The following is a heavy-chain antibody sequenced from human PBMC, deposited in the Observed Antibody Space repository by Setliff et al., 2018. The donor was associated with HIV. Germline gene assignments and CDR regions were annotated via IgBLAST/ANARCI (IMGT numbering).Heavy chain of an antibody. CDR1: GDTLTDYY. J-gene: IGHJ6*03. Sequence: VSCKSSGDTLTDYYIHWVRQAPGQGLEWMAWINPNSGDTNSAQKFQGRVTMTRDTSIRTVYMELSRLTSDDTAVYFCARDRTQQNWGSRGYYYMDVWGKGTTVTVSS. CDR2: INPNSGDT. D-gene: IGHD7-27*01. V-gene: IGHV1-2*02. CDR3: ARDRTQQNWGSRGYYYMDV.